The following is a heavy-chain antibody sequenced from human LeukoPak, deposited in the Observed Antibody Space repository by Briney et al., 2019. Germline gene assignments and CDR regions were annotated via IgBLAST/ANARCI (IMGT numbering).Heavy chain of an antibody. CDR1: GGSFSGYY. Sequence: SETLSLTCAVYGGSFSGYYWSWIRQPPGKGLEWIGEINHSGSTNYNPSLKSRVTISVDTSKNQFSLKLSSVTAADTAVYYCARAHGDYMNYFDYWGQGTLATVSS. CDR3: ARAHGDYMNYFDY. J-gene: IGHJ4*02. D-gene: IGHD4-17*01. V-gene: IGHV4-34*01. CDR2: INHSGST.